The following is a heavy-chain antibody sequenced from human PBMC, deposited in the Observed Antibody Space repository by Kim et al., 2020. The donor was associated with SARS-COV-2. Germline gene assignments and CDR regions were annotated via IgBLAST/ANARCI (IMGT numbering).Heavy chain of an antibody. J-gene: IGHJ3*01. CDR3: AGFTPPGGSVAFDF. Sequence: SETLSLTCAVSGGSFSGYYWSWIRQPPGKGLEWIGEIKHSGITNYNPSLKSRVTISVDTSKNQFSLKLNSVTAADTAVYYCAGFTPPGGSVAFDFWGQGTMVTVSS. CDR1: GGSFSGYY. V-gene: IGHV4-34*01. D-gene: IGHD3-16*01. CDR2: IKHSGIT.